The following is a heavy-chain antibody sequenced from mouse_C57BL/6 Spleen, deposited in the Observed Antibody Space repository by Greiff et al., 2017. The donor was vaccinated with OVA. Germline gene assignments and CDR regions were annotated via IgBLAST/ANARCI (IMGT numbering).Heavy chain of an antibody. D-gene: IGHD1-1*01. CDR3: ARKDYGSSYWYFEV. V-gene: IGHV1-26*01. CDR1: GYTFTDYY. CDR2: INPNNGGT. Sequence: EVQLQQSGPELVKPGASVKISCKASGYTFTDYYMNWVKQSHGKSLEWIGDINPNNGGTSYNQKFKGKATLTVDKSSSTAYMELRSLTSEDSAVYYCARKDYGSSYWYFEVCGTGTPGTVSS. J-gene: IGHJ1*03.